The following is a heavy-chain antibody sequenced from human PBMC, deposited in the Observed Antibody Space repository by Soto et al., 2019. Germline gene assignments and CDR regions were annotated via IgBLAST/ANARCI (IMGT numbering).Heavy chain of an antibody. CDR1: GYTFTSYY. CDR3: ARERYCISTSCLSFDP. Sequence: QVQLVQSGAEVKKPGASVKVSCKASGYTFTSYYMHWVRQAPGQGLEWMGIINPSGGSTSYAQKFQGRVTMTRDTSTGTVYMELSSLRSEDTAVYYCARERYCISTSCLSFDPWGQGTLVTVSS. V-gene: IGHV1-46*01. D-gene: IGHD2-2*01. J-gene: IGHJ5*02. CDR2: INPSGGST.